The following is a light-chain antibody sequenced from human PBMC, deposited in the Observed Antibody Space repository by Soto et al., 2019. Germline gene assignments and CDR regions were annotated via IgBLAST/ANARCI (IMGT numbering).Light chain of an antibody. CDR2: EES. J-gene: IGKJ5*01. CDR1: QSISSW. V-gene: IGKV1-5*03. CDR3: QQYNSYPIT. Sequence: DIQMTQSPSTLSASVGDRVTITCRASQSISSWLAWYQQKPGKAPQLLIYEESSLESGVPSRFSGSGSGTEFTLTISSLQPDDFATYYCQQYNSYPITFGQGTRLEIK.